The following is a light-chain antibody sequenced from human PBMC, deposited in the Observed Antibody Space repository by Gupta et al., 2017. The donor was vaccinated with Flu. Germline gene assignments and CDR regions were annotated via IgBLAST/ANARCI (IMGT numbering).Light chain of an antibody. Sequence: GQTVRITCQGDSLRVLYASRYKQKPGQAPVLAIYGTNNRPSGIPDRFPGSSSGSTASLTITGAQAEDEADFYCNSRDSSSPHYVFGTGTKVTVL. CDR1: SLRVLY. CDR3: NSRDSSSPHYV. V-gene: IGLV3-19*01. J-gene: IGLJ1*01. CDR2: GTN.